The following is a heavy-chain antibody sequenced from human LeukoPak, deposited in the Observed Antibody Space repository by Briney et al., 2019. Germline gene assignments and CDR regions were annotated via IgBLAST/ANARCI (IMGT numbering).Heavy chain of an antibody. D-gene: IGHD3-22*01. CDR2: ISGSGGST. Sequence: GGSLRLSCAASGFTFSSYAMSWVRQAPGKGLEWVSAISGSGGSTYYADSVKGRFTISRDNSRNTLYLQMNSLRAEDTAVYYCAKFLRYYDSSGYNYFDYWGQGTLVTVSS. CDR3: AKFLRYYDSSGYNYFDY. CDR1: GFTFSSYA. J-gene: IGHJ4*02. V-gene: IGHV3-23*01.